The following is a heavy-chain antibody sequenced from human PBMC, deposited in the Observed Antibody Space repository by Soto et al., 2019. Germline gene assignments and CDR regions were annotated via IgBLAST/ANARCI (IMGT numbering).Heavy chain of an antibody. CDR2: INRDGSVT. Sequence: PGGSLRLSCEVSGLTYSTAWMHRVRQAPGKGLVWVSSINRDGSVTNYADSVKGRFTISRDSAEKTLYLQINSLRADDTGVYYCARVDIVVGPYMRIWGQGTTVTVSS. J-gene: IGHJ6*02. V-gene: IGHV3-74*01. CDR3: ARVDIVVGPYMRI. CDR1: GLTYSTAW. D-gene: IGHD2-2*01.